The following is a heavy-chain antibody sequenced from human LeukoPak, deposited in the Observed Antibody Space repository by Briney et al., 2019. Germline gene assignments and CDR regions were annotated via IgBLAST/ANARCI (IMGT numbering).Heavy chain of an antibody. Sequence: PSQTLSLTCTVSGGSISSGGYYWSWIRQHPGKGLEWIGYIYYSGSTYYNPSLKSRVTISVDTSKNQFSLKLSSVTAADTAVYYCARHGDYDYVWGSYRPSWFDPWGQGTLVTVSS. CDR1: GGSISSGGYY. CDR3: ARHGDYDYVWGSYRPSWFDP. CDR2: IYYSGST. D-gene: IGHD3-16*02. J-gene: IGHJ5*02. V-gene: IGHV4-39*01.